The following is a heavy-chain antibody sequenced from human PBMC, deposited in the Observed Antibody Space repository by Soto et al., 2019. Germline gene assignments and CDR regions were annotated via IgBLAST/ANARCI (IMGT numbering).Heavy chain of an antibody. CDR1: ELTFSSFA. V-gene: IGHV3-30-3*01. J-gene: IGHJ4*02. CDR2: ISYDGSNK. CDR3: VRVDRAVAGGAYYFDY. D-gene: IGHD5-18*01. Sequence: PGGPLRLPWAAAELTFSSFAVHWVLQTTGKGLEWVAVISYDGSNKYYADSVKGRFTISRDNSKNTLYLQMNSLRAEDTAVYYCVRVDRAVAGGAYYFDYWGQGTLVTVSS.